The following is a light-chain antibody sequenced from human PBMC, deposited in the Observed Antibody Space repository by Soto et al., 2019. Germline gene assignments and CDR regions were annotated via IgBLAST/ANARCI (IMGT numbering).Light chain of an antibody. CDR3: QKYNSAPYT. Sequence: DIEMTQSPSSLSASVGDRVTITCRASQGINNFLAWYQQKAGKVPNLLIYGASNLQSGVPSRFSGSGSGTDLTLTISSLQPEDVATYYCQKYNSAPYTFGQGNKLEIK. CDR1: QGINNF. J-gene: IGKJ2*01. CDR2: GAS. V-gene: IGKV1-27*01.